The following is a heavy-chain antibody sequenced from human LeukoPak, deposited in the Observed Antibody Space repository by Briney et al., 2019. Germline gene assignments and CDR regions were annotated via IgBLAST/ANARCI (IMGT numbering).Heavy chain of an antibody. J-gene: IGHJ4*02. Sequence: GGSLRLSCAASGFTFSSYTLNWVRQAPGKGLEWVSSISSSSIYIYYADSVKGRFTISRDNAKKSLYLQMNSLRAEDTAVYYCARDLVYYDSSGADYWGQGTLVTVSS. CDR2: ISSSSIYI. V-gene: IGHV3-21*01. D-gene: IGHD3-22*01. CDR1: GFTFSSYT. CDR3: ARDLVYYDSSGADY.